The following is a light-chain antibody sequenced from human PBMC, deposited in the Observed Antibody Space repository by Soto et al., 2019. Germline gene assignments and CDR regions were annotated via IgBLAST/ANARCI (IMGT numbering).Light chain of an antibody. J-gene: IGLJ3*02. CDR2: GNS. Sequence: QAVVTQPPSVSGAPGQRVTISCTGSSSNIGAGYDVHWYQQLPGTAPKLLVSGNSNRPSGVPDRFSGSKSGTSASLAITGLQAEDEADYYCQSYDSSLSGPWVFGGGTKLTVL. CDR1: SSNIGAGYD. CDR3: QSYDSSLSGPWV. V-gene: IGLV1-40*01.